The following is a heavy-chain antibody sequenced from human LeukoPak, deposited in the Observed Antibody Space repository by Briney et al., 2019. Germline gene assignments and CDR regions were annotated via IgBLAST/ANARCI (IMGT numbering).Heavy chain of an antibody. D-gene: IGHD2-2*01. CDR3: AKDWVVVVPAATFDY. V-gene: IGHV3-30-3*01. CDR2: ISYDGSNK. CDR1: RFTFSSYA. J-gene: IGHJ4*02. Sequence: PGGSLRLSCAASRFTFSSYAMHWVRQAPGKGLEWVAVISYDGSNKYYADSVKGRFTISRDNSKNTLYLQMNSLRAEDTAVYYCAKDWVVVVPAATFDYWGQGTLVTVSS.